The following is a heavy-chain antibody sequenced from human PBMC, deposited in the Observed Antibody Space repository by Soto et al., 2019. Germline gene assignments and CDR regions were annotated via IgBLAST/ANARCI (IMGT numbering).Heavy chain of an antibody. V-gene: IGHV3-74*01. CDR2: INGDGSGK. J-gene: IGHJ4*02. D-gene: IGHD3-10*01. CDR3: ARGIFGSGTANDY. CDR1: GFTFSGSW. Sequence: EVQLVESGGGLVQPGGSLRLSCAASGFTFSGSWMHWVRQAPGKGLVWVSRINGDGSGKSYADFVKGRFTISRDGAKNTLFLHMNGLRAEDTAVYYCARGIFGSGTANDYWGQGTLVTVSS.